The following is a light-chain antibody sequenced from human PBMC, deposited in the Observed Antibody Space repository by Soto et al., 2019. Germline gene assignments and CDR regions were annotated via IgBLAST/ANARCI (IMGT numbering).Light chain of an antibody. V-gene: IGLV1-40*01. CDR3: QSFDRSLTAWV. CDR2: AYT. Sequence: QSVLTQPPSVSGAPGQRVTISCTGSSSNIGAGYDLHWYQQFPGAAPKLLIFAYTNRPSGVPDRFSGSKSGTSASLAITGLQADDEADYYCQSFDRSLTAWVLGGGTKLTVL. CDR1: SSNIGAGYD. J-gene: IGLJ3*02.